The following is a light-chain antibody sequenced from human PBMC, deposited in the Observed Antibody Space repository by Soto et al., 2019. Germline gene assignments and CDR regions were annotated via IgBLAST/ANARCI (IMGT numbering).Light chain of an antibody. CDR3: QQYNSFPGT. Sequence: DIQMTQSPSILSASVGDSVTITCRASQIITSWLAWYQQKPGKAPKLLISDVSNLESGVPSRFSGSGYGTEFTLTISSLQPDDFATYYCQQYNSFPGTFGLGTKVDIK. V-gene: IGKV1-5*01. CDR2: DVS. CDR1: QIITSW. J-gene: IGKJ1*01.